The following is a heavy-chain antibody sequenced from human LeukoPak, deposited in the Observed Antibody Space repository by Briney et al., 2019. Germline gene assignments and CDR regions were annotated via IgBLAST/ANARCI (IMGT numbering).Heavy chain of an antibody. CDR2: ISSNGAST. CDR1: GFTFSYYA. J-gene: IGHJ3*02. D-gene: IGHD5-12*01. CDR3: VKAHGNSSYDLRAFDI. V-gene: IGHV3-64D*06. Sequence: GGSLRLSCSASGFTFSYYAMHWVRQAPGKGLEHVSDISSNGASTYYADSVKGRFTISRDNSKNTLYLQMSNLRAEDTAVYYCVKAHGNSSYDLRAFDIWGQGTMVTVSS.